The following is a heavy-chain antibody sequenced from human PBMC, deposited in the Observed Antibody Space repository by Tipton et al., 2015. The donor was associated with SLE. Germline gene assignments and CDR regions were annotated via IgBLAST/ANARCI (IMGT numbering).Heavy chain of an antibody. CDR1: GGSISTYY. J-gene: IGHJ3*01. CDR2: IYTRGKT. V-gene: IGHV4-4*08. D-gene: IGHD2-2*01. Sequence: TLSLTCTVSGGSISTYYWTWIRQPPGKGLELVGYIYTRGKTDYNPSLKSPVSISVDTSKNQFSLNLSSVTAADTAVYHCARVTGARPVGLFDLWGQGTKVTVSS. CDR3: ARVTGARPVGLFDL.